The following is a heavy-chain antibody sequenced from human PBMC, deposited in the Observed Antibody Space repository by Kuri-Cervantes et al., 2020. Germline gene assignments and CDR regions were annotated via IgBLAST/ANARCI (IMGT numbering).Heavy chain of an antibody. Sequence: GESLKISCAASGFTFDDYGMSWVRQAPGKGLEWVSGLNWSGGSTAYADSVKGRFTISRDNSKNTLYLQMNSLRAEDTAVYYCAREQLYCSGGSCYLGMDVWGQGTTVTVSS. CDR2: LNWSGGST. V-gene: IGHV3-20*04. D-gene: IGHD2-15*01. J-gene: IGHJ6*02. CDR1: GFTFDDYG. CDR3: AREQLYCSGGSCYLGMDV.